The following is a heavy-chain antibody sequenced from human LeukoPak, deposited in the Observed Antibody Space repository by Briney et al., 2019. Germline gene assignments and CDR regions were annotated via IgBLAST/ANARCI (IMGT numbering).Heavy chain of an antibody. D-gene: IGHD3-10*01. J-gene: IGHJ4*02. Sequence: SESLSLSCVASGGTISSYYVSWIRQPPGKGLEWVVYICYSGSTNYSPSLKSRVTISVDTSKNQFSLKLSSVTAADTAVYYCASLHGYGSGSLWGQGTRVTVSS. CDR2: ICYSGST. CDR3: ASLHGYGSGSL. V-gene: IGHV4-59*08. CDR1: GGTISSYY.